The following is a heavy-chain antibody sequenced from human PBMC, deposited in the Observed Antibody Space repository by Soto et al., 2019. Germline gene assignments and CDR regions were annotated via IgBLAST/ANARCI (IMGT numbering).Heavy chain of an antibody. J-gene: IGHJ4*02. Sequence: QLQLQESGSGLVKPSQTLSLTCAVSGGSINTATHSWSWIRQPPGKGLEWIGYIYHSGSTYYNPSAKSGVTISKDQPNNQFARRRGSVTAAEKAVYYCARGGGVTTTGDDYWGQGILVTVSS. V-gene: IGHV4-30-2*01. D-gene: IGHD4-4*01. CDR1: GGSINTATHS. CDR2: IYHSGST. CDR3: ARGGGVTTTGDDY.